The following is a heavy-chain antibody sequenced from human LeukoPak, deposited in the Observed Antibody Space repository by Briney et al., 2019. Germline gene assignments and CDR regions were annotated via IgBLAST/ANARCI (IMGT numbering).Heavy chain of an antibody. D-gene: IGHD2-21*02. Sequence: ASVKVSCKASGYTFTGYYVHWVRQAPGQGLEWMGWTNPNSGGTNYAQKFQGRVTMTRDTSISTAYMELSRLRSDDTAVYYCARDVRCLEGGDCYTYYYYYYMDVWGKGTTVTVSS. J-gene: IGHJ6*03. CDR3: ARDVRCLEGGDCYTYYYYYYMDV. CDR2: TNPNSGGT. V-gene: IGHV1-2*02. CDR1: GYTFTGYY.